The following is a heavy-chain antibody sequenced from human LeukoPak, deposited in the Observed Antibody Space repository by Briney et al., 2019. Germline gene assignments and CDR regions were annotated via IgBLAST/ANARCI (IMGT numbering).Heavy chain of an antibody. CDR1: GYTFTSYY. CDR3: AREVPENFNFDY. D-gene: IGHD2/OR15-2a*01. J-gene: IGHJ4*02. V-gene: IGHV1-46*01. CDR2: IKPSGGST. Sequence: ASVKVSCKASGYTFTSYYTHWVRQAPGQGLEWMGIIKPSGGSTLYAQKYQGRVTVTSDMSTSTVYVELSSLRSEDTAVYYCAREVPENFNFDYWGQGTLVTVSS.